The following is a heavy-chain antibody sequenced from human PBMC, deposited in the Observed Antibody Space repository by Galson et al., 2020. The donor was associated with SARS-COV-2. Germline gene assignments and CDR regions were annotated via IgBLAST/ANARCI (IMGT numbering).Heavy chain of an antibody. CDR2: INNDGSAR. V-gene: IGHV3-74*01. D-gene: IGHD3-16*01. J-gene: IGHJ5*02. CDR3: TRDMIPLPPIMRSRYNWFDP. CDR1: GFNSSNYW. Sequence: GGSLRLSCAASGFNSSNYWMHWVRQVPGKGLVWVSRINNDGSARDYADSVKGRFTISRDNAKNTLFLQMNSLRVEDTAVYYCTRDMIPLPPIMRSRYNWFDPWGLGTLVTVSS.